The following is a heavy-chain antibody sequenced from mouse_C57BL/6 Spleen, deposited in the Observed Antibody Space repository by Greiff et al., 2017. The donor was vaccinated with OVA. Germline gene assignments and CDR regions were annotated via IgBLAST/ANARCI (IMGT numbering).Heavy chain of an antibody. Sequence: EVPLQQSGPELVKPGASVKISCKASGYTFTDYYMNWVKQSHGKSLEWIGDINPNNGGTSYNQKFKGKATLTVDKSSSTAYMELRSLTSEDSAVYYCARGGATVSMDYWGQGTSVTVSS. D-gene: IGHD1-1*01. CDR2: INPNNGGT. J-gene: IGHJ4*01. V-gene: IGHV1-26*01. CDR1: GYTFTDYY. CDR3: ARGGATVSMDY.